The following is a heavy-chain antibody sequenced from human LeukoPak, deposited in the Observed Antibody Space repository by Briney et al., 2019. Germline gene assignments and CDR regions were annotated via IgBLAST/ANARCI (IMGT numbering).Heavy chain of an antibody. V-gene: IGHV3-23*01. Sequence: GGSLRLSCEASGFTFSSYSMNWVRQAPGKGLEWVSGITGSGGSTYYADSVKGRFTISRDTSRSTLYLQMNSLRAEDAAVYYCAKAPVTSCRGAFCYPFDYWGQGTLVTVSS. CDR3: AKAPVTSCRGAFCYPFDY. CDR1: GFTFSSYS. D-gene: IGHD2-15*01. CDR2: ITGSGGST. J-gene: IGHJ4*02.